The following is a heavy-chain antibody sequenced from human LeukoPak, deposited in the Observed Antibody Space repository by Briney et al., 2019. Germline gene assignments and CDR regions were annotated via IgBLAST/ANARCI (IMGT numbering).Heavy chain of an antibody. CDR3: AREVINPYYFDY. J-gene: IGHJ4*02. V-gene: IGHV4-39*07. D-gene: IGHD3-10*01. CDR2: IYYSGST. CDR1: GGSISSSSYY. Sequence: SETLSLTCTVSGGSISSSSYYWGWIRQPPGKGLEWIGSIYYSGSTYYNPSLKSRVTISVDTSKNQFSLKLSSVTAADTAVYYCAREVINPYYFDYWGQGTLVTVSS.